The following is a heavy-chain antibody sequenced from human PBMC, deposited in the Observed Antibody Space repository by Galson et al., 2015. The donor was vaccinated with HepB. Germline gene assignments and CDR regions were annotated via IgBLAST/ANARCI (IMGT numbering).Heavy chain of an antibody. CDR2: IDWDGDT. J-gene: IGHJ4*02. CDR3: ARIADTAFLDY. CDR1: GFSLSTSGMC. Sequence: ALVKPTQTLTLTCTFSGFSLSTSGMCVSWIRQRPGKALEWLALIDWDGDTYYSRSLKTRLTISKDTSTNQVFLIMASMDSVDTATYYCARIADTAFLDYWGQGSLVTVSS. D-gene: IGHD5-18*01. V-gene: IGHV2-70*01.